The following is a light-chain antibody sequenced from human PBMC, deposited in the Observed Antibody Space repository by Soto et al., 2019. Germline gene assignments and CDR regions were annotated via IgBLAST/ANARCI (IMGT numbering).Light chain of an antibody. CDR1: QSVSSSQ. CDR3: QQYASAPHT. Sequence: EVVLAQSPGTLSLSPGERATLSCRASQSVSSSQLAWFQQKPGQAPRLLIYAASWRAAGIPDRFSGSGSGTDFTLTISRLEAADFAVYYFQQYASAPHTFGGGTKVEIK. CDR2: AAS. V-gene: IGKV3-20*01. J-gene: IGKJ4*01.